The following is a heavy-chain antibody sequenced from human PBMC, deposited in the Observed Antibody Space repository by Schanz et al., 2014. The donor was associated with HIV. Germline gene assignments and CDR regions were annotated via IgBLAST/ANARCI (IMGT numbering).Heavy chain of an antibody. CDR3: AKPEYDSRGNSQSHFDS. V-gene: IGHV3-23*04. CDR1: GFTFNNYA. D-gene: IGHD3-22*01. Sequence: EVQLVESGGGLLQPGRSLRLSCAASGFTFNNYAMTWVRQAPGKGLEWVSSISESGGRSYYADSVNGRFTISRDNSKNTLYLQMTTLRTEDTAVYYCAKPEYDSRGNSQSHFDSWGQGTLVTVSS. CDR2: ISESGGRS. J-gene: IGHJ4*02.